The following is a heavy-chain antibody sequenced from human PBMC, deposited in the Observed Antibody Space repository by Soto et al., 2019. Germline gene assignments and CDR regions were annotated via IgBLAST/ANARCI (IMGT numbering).Heavy chain of an antibody. J-gene: IGHJ2*01. CDR2: INHRGST. CDR1: GGSFSGYY. Sequence: SETLSLTCAVYGGSFSGYYWSWIRQPPGKGLEWIGEINHRGSTNYNPSLKSRVTISVNTSKTQFSLKLSFVTAADTAVYYCARRTRLGGSGSYWYFDLWGRGTLVTVSS. CDR3: ARRTRLGGSGSYWYFDL. D-gene: IGHD3-10*01. V-gene: IGHV4-34*01.